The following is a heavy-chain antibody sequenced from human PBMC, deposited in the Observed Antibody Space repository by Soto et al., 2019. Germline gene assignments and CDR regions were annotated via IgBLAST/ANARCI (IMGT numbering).Heavy chain of an antibody. CDR2: INGDGSST. CDR1: GFTFSNYW. Sequence: VQLVESGGVLVQPGGSLRLSCAASGFTFSNYWMHWVRQAPGKGLVWVSRINGDGSSTSYADSVKGRFTISRDNAKNTLSLQMNSLRVEDTAVYYCATVFDFWGQGTLVTVSS. V-gene: IGHV3-74*01. J-gene: IGHJ4*02. CDR3: ATVFDF.